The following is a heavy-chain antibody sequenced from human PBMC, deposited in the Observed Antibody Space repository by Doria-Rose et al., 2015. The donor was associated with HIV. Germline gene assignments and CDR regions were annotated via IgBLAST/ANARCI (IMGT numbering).Heavy chain of an antibody. D-gene: IGHD2-8*01. CDR1: GVSLSSPGMG. Sequence: QITLKESGPVLVKPTETLTLTCTVSGVSLSSPGMGVSWIRQPPGKALEWLANIFADDERSYKTSLKSRLTITRDTCKRRVVLTMTDMNTVNTATYYCARIRSIRWCHKYYIDFWGQGTLVIVST. J-gene: IGHJ4*02. CDR3: ARIRSIRWCHKYYIDF. CDR2: IFADDER. V-gene: IGHV2-26*01.